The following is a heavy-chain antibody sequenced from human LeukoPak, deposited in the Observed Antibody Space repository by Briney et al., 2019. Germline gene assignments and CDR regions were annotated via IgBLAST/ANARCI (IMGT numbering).Heavy chain of an antibody. Sequence: PGGSLRLSCAASGFTFSNSWMSWVRQAPGKGLEWVAYIKKTGSETYYVDSVKGRFTITRDNARNSLFLQMNSLRAEDTAVYYCARGPGVPYSSSESDYWGQGTLVTVSS. CDR2: IKKTGSET. CDR1: GFTFSNSW. V-gene: IGHV3-7*01. D-gene: IGHD6-13*01. CDR3: ARGPGVPYSSSESDY. J-gene: IGHJ4*02.